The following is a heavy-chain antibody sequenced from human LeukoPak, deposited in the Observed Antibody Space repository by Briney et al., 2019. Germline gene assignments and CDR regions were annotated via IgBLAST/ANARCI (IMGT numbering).Heavy chain of an antibody. D-gene: IGHD5-12*01. CDR2: INPNSGGT. CDR1: GYTFTDYF. J-gene: IGHJ4*02. V-gene: IGHV1-2*02. Sequence: GASVKVSCKASGYTFTDYFMHWVRQAPGQGLEWMGWINPNSGGTNFAQKFQGRVTMTRDTSISTAYMELSSLTSDDTAVYYCARGRLSGYGADWGQGTLVTVSS. CDR3: ARGRLSGYGAD.